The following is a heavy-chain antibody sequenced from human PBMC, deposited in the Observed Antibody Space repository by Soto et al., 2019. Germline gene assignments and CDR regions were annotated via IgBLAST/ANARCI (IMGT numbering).Heavy chain of an antibody. D-gene: IGHD4-17*01. CDR1: AFTFNRYP. J-gene: IGHJ4*02. Sequence: QVQLVESGGGVVQPGRSLRLSCAASAFTFNRYPMHWVRQAPGKGLEWVAVISYDGSNKYYADYVKGRFTISRDNSKSTLYLQMNSLSVEYTAVYYCARDHDYGDYLFDYWGQGTLVTVSS. V-gene: IGHV3-30-3*01. CDR2: ISYDGSNK. CDR3: ARDHDYGDYLFDY.